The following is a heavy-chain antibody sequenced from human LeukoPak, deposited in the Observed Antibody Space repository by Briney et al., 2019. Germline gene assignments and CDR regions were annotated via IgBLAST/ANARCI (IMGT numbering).Heavy chain of an antibody. V-gene: IGHV4-59*01. CDR3: ARDMRGYTH. D-gene: IGHD5-24*01. Sequence: SETLSLPCTVSGGPISSYHWSWLRQPPGKGLEWIGYIYYSGSTNYNPSLKSRVPISVDSSKNQFSLQLSSVTAADTAVYYCARDMRGYTHWGQGTLVTVSS. J-gene: IGHJ4*02. CDR1: GGPISSYH. CDR2: IYYSGST.